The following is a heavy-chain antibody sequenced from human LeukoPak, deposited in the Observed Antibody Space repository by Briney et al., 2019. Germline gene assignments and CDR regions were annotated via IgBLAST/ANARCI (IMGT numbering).Heavy chain of an antibody. J-gene: IGHJ3*02. V-gene: IGHV3-30*18. CDR1: GFTFSSYG. D-gene: IGHD1-26*01. CDR3: AKDLNSGPRDI. Sequence: GRSLRLSCAASGFTFSSYGMHWVRQAPGKGLEWEAVISYDGSNKYYTDSVKGRFTISRDNSKNTLYLQMNSLRAEDTAVYYCAKDLNSGPRDIWGQGTMVTVSS. CDR2: ISYDGSNK.